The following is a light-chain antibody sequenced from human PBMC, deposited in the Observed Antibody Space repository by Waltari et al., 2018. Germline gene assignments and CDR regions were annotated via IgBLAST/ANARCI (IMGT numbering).Light chain of an antibody. CDR2: DVS. V-gene: IGLV2-14*03. CDR1: SSDVGGYNY. Sequence: QSALTKPASVSGSPGQSITISCTGTSSDVGGYNYVSWYQQHPGKGPKLMTYDVSNRPSGVPNRFSGSKSGNTASLTISGLQAEDEADYYCSSYTSSNSYVFGTGTKVTVL. J-gene: IGLJ1*01. CDR3: SSYTSSNSYV.